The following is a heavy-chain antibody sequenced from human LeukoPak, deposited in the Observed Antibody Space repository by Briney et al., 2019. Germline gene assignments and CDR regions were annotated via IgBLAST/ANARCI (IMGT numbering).Heavy chain of an antibody. CDR2: ISYDGSNK. CDR1: GFTFSSYA. J-gene: IGHJ3*02. V-gene: IGHV3-30-3*01. Sequence: GGSLRLSCAASGFTFSSYAMHWVRQAPGKGLEWVAVISYDGSNKYYADSVKGRFTISRDNSKNTLYLQMNSLRAEDTAVYYCARGRGTVYDTAILTPFDIWGQGTMVTVSS. D-gene: IGHD5-18*01. CDR3: ARGRGTVYDTAILTPFDI.